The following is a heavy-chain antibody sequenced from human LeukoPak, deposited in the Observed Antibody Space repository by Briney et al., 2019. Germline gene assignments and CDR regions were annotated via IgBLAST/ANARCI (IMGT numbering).Heavy chain of an antibody. J-gene: IGHJ3*02. CDR1: GYTFTSYY. V-gene: IGHV1-46*04. Sequence: ASVSVSCTASGYTFTSYYMHWVRQAPGQGLEWMGIINPSGGSTIYAQKLQGRVTMTRDTSTSTVYMELNSLRAEDTAVYYCAREPRDYDILTGYYNADAFDIWGQGTMVTVSS. CDR2: INPSGGST. CDR3: AREPRDYDILTGYYNADAFDI. D-gene: IGHD3-9*01.